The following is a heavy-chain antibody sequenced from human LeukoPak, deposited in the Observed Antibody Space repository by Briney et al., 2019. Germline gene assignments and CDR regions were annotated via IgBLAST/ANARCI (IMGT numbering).Heavy chain of an antibody. CDR2: IYYSGST. CDR3: ARLGDDSSGPLLFDY. V-gene: IGHV4-31*03. Sequence: SQTLSLTCTVSGGSISSGGYYWSWIRQHPGKGLEWIGYIYYSGSTYYNPSLKSRVTISVDTSKNQFSLKLSSVTAADTAVYYCARLGDDSSGPLLFDYWGQGTLVTVSS. D-gene: IGHD3-22*01. J-gene: IGHJ4*02. CDR1: GGSISSGGYY.